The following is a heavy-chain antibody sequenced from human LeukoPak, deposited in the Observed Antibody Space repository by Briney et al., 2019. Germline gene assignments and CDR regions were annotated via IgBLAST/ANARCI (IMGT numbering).Heavy chain of an antibody. CDR1: GFTFSSYE. V-gene: IGHV3-48*03. CDR2: ISSSGSTI. J-gene: IGHJ5*02. CDR3: ARAPKFRLVGVPKGPFDP. Sequence: PGGSLRLSCAASGFTFSSYEMNWVRQAPGKGLEWVLYISSSGSTIYYADSVKGRFTISRDNAKNSLYLQMNSLRAEDTAVYYCARAPKFRLVGVPKGPFDPWGQGTLVTVSS. D-gene: IGHD1-26*01.